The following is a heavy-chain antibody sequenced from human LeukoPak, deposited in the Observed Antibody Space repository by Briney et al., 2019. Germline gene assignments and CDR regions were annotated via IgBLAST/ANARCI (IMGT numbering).Heavy chain of an antibody. D-gene: IGHD5-18*01. V-gene: IGHV1-69*13. CDR2: IIPIFGTA. J-gene: IGHJ4*02. CDR1: GGTFSSYA. Sequence: SVKVSCKASGGTFSSYAISWVRQAPGQGLEWMGGIIPIFGTANYAQKFQGRVTITADESTSAAYMELSSLRSEDTAVYYCARSKLVDTAMVVENIFDYWGQGTLVTVSS. CDR3: ARSKLVDTAMVVENIFDY.